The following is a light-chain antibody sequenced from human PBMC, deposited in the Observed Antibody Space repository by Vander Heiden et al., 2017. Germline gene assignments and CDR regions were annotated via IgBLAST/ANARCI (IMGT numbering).Light chain of an antibody. Sequence: DVVMTQSPLSLPVTLGQPASISCRSSQSLLYSDGNTYLNWFQQRPGQSQRRLIYKVSDRDSGVPDRFSGSGSGTDFTLKISRVEAEDVGVYYCMQGTQWPWTFGQGTRVEIK. V-gene: IGKV2-30*01. CDR3: MQGTQWPWT. J-gene: IGKJ1*01. CDR2: KVS. CDR1: QSLLYSDGNTY.